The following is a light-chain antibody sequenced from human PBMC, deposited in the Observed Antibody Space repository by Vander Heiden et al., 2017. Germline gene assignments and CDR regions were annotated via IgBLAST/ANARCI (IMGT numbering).Light chain of an antibody. CDR2: SNS. CDR3: VVWDDSLNGYV. CDR1: SSNIGSNT. Sequence: QSVLAQPPSASGTPGQRVTISCSGSSSNIGSNTVNWYQQLPGTAPKLLIYSNSQRPSGVPDRFSGSKSGTSASLAISGLQSDDEADYYCVVWDDSLNGYVFGTGTKVTVL. V-gene: IGLV1-44*01. J-gene: IGLJ1*01.